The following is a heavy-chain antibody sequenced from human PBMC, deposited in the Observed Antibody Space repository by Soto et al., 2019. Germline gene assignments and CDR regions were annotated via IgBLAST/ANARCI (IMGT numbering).Heavy chain of an antibody. V-gene: IGHV4-34*01. CDR1: GGSFSGYY. J-gene: IGHJ4*02. CDR3: ARLGNGIADRLGRKFDY. D-gene: IGHD6-6*01. Sequence: SETLSLTCAVYGGSFSGYYWSWIRQPPGKGLEWIGEINHSGSTNYNPSLKSRVTISVDTSKNQFSLKLSSVTAADTAVYYCARLGNGIADRLGRKFDYWGQGTLVTVSS. CDR2: INHSGST.